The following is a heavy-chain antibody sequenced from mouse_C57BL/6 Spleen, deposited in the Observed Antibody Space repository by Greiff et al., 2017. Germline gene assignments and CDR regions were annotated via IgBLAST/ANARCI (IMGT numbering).Heavy chain of an antibody. Sequence: QVQLKQPGAELVKPGASVKMSCKASGYTFTSYWITWVKQRPGQGLEWIGDIYPGSGSTNYNEKFKSKATLTVDTSSSTAYMQLSSLTSEDSAVYYCARSPITTVVDWFAYWGQGTLVTVSA. J-gene: IGHJ3*01. D-gene: IGHD1-1*01. V-gene: IGHV1-55*01. CDR1: GYTFTSYW. CDR2: IYPGSGST. CDR3: ARSPITTVVDWFAY.